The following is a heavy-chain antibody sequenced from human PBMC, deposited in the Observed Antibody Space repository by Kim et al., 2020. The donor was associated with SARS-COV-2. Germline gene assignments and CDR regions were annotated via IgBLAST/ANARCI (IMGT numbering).Heavy chain of an antibody. D-gene: IGHD3-9*01. CDR2: IYYSGST. V-gene: IGHV4-59*01. CDR1: GGSISTYY. Sequence: SETLSLTCTVSGGSISTYYWSWLRQPPGKGLEWIGYIYYSGSTNYNPSLKSRVTISADTSKNQFSLKLSSVTAADTAVYYCASRRVTGSSPLGWGMDVWG. CDR3: ASRRVTGSSPLGWGMDV. J-gene: IGHJ6*01.